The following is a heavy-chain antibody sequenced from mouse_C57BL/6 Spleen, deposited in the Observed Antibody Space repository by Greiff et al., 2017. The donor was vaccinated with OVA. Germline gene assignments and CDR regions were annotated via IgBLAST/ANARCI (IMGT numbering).Heavy chain of an antibody. Sequence: VQLQQSGAELVRPGASVKLSCTASGFTFKDDYMHWVKQRPEQGLEWIGWIDPANGDTKYTSKFLGKATLTADTSSNTAYVQLSSLTSEATAVYYCTTYYYGFDDGGKGTTRTVS. CDR3: TTYYYGFDD. V-gene: IGHV14-4*01. J-gene: IGHJ2*01. D-gene: IGHD1-1*01. CDR1: GFTFKDDY. CDR2: IDPANGDT.